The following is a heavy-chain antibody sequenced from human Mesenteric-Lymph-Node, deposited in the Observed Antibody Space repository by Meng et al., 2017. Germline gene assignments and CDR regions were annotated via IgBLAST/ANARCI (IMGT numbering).Heavy chain of an antibody. J-gene: IGHJ5*02. CDR3: ARGGDWFGP. V-gene: IGHV1-69*02. D-gene: IGHD3-16*01. CDR2: ITAVLGIT. Sequence: QVQLVQSGAELRTPGSSVKVSCTTSGDTHDIRTITWVRRAPGQGLEWMGRITAVLGITKNAKMFQGRITITADKSTSTVYRELSSLRTEDTADYYWARGGDWFGPWGQGTLVTVSS. CDR1: GDTHDIRT.